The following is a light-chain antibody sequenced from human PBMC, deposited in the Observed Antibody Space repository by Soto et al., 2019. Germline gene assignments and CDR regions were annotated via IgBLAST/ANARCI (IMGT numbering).Light chain of an antibody. V-gene: IGLV2-14*01. J-gene: IGLJ1*01. Sequence: QSALTQPASVSGSPGQSITVSCTGTSSDVGGYNYVSWHQQHPGKDPRLMIYDVTNRPSGVSNRFSGSKSGNTASLTISGLQAEDEADYYCSSYRSGSTYVFGTGTKLTVL. CDR3: SSYRSGSTYV. CDR1: SSDVGGYNY. CDR2: DVT.